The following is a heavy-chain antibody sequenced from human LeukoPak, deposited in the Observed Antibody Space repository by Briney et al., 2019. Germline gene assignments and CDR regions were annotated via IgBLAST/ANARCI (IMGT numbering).Heavy chain of an antibody. CDR2: INTSTGVT. CDR1: GYTFTGYY. CDR3: ARGYTSSWFDY. V-gene: IGHV1-2*02. D-gene: IGHD2-2*01. Sequence: EASVKVSCKASGYTFTGYYMHWVRRAPGQGLEWMAWINTSTGVTNYAQNFQGRVTMTRDTSISTAYMELSRLRSNDTAVYYCARGYTSSWFDYWGQGTLVTVSS. J-gene: IGHJ4*02.